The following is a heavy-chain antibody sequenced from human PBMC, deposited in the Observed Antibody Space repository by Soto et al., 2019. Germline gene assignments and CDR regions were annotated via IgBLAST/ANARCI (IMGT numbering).Heavy chain of an antibody. J-gene: IGHJ4*02. CDR2: ISYDGSNK. CDR3: AKDEGLTYYYDSSGYRFDY. V-gene: IGHV3-30*18. CDR1: VFTFSSYG. Sequence: PWWSLRLSCSASVFTFSSYGMHWFRQAPGKGLEWVAVISYDGSNKYYADSVKGRFTISRDNSKNTLYLQMNSLRAEDTAVYYCAKDEGLTYYYDSSGYRFDYWGQGTLVTVS. D-gene: IGHD3-22*01.